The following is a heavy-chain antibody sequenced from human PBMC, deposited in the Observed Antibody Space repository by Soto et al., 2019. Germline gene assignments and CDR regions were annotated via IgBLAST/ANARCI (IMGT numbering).Heavy chain of an antibody. CDR1: GYNFHSFV. CDR3: ARTFAYCAANCDSPHNLLHY. Sequence: QVQLVQSGAEVKKPGASVKVSCKASGYNFHSFVIHWMRQAPGQRFEWMGWVNTGSGNTKYSQNFQGRVTITSESPANTVYMELSSLRSEDPAVYYCARTFAYCAANCDSPHNLLHYWGQGTLVAVSS. J-gene: IGHJ4*02. CDR2: VNTGSGNT. V-gene: IGHV1-3*04. D-gene: IGHD2-21*01.